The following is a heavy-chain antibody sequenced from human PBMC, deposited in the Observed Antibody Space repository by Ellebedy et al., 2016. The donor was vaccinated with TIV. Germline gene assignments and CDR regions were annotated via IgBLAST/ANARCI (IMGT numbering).Heavy chain of an antibody. V-gene: IGHV1-18*01. Sequence: ASVKVSXKASGYTFTSYGISWVRQAPGQGLEWMGWISAYNGNTNYAQKFQGRVTMTRDTSISTAYMELSRLRSDDTAVYYCARGAYHRGAFDIWGQGTMVTVSS. CDR1: GYTFTSYG. CDR2: ISAYNGNT. CDR3: ARGAYHRGAFDI. J-gene: IGHJ3*02.